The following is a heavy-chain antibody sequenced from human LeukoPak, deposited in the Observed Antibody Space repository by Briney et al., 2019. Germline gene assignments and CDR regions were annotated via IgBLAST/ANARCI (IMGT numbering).Heavy chain of an antibody. Sequence: PGGSLRLSCTASGFTLSSFSMHWVRQSPGRGLEYVSAINYKGGTTYYADSVKDRFTISRDNSRNTLYLQMNSLRAEDTAVYYCAKNTGLKWFGTHPYYYYYMDVWGKGTTVTVSS. D-gene: IGHD3-10*01. V-gene: IGHV3-64*04. J-gene: IGHJ6*03. CDR1: GFTLSSFS. CDR3: AKNTGLKWFGTHPYYYYYMDV. CDR2: INYKGGTT.